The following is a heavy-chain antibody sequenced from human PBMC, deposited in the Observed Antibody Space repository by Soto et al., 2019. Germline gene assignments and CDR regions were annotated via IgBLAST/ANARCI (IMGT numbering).Heavy chain of an antibody. D-gene: IGHD6-13*01. CDR1: GFPFTSCH. Sequence: ASVKVSCKASGFPFTSCHIHWVRQAPGQGLEWMGIINPSGGRAEYAQKFQGRVTMTSDTSTSTVYMELTTLRSEDTAVYYCARAGINWFDPWGQGTLVTVSS. V-gene: IGHV1-46*01. CDR2: INPSGGRA. J-gene: IGHJ5*02. CDR3: ARAGINWFDP.